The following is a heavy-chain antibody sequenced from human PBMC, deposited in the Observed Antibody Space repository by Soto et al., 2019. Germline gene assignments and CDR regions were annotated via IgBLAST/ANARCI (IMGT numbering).Heavy chain of an antibody. CDR2: INAYNGNT. CDR3: AMVDVYVTPSPQDV. J-gene: IGHJ6*02. D-gene: IGHD3-16*01. V-gene: IGHV1-18*01. Sequence: QVQLVQSGAEVKNPGASVKVSCKASGYRFTSYGIGWVQQDPGQGLEWMGWINAYNGNTNYAQNLQGRVTLTTDTSTSTAYMEMRSLRYNDTAVYYCAMVDVYVTPSPQDVWGQGTTVTVSS. CDR1: GYRFTSYG.